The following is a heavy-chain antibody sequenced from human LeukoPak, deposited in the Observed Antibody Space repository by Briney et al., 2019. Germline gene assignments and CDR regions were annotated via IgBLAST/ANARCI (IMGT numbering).Heavy chain of an antibody. J-gene: IGHJ4*02. CDR1: GFTFSDYW. D-gene: IGHD5-24*01. Sequence: GGSLRLSCAASGFTFSDYWMHWVRQAPGKGLVGVSRINSDGRITSYADSVKGRFTISRDNAKNTLYLQMNSLRAEDTAVYYCARTKEMASISYFDSWGQGTLVTVSS. V-gene: IGHV3-74*01. CDR2: INSDGRIT. CDR3: ARTKEMASISYFDS.